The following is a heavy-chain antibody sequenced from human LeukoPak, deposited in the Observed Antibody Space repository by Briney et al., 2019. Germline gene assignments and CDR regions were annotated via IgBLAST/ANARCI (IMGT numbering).Heavy chain of an antibody. V-gene: IGHV1-69*04. CDR2: IIPILGIA. CDR1: RGTFSSYT. Sequence: SVKVSCKASRGTFSSYTISWVRQAPGQGLEWMGRIIPILGIANYARKFQGRVTITADKSTSTAYMELSSLRSEDTAVYYCARDDSSSYYYFDYWGQGTLVTVSS. J-gene: IGHJ4*02. CDR3: ARDDSSSYYYFDY. D-gene: IGHD6-6*01.